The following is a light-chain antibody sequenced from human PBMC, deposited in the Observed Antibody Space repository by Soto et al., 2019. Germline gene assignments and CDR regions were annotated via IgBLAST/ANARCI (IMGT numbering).Light chain of an antibody. CDR1: SSDVGGYNF. CDR3: SSYTSRNTLA. Sequence: QSVLTQPASVSGSRGQSITISCTGTSSDVGGYNFVSWYQQHPGKAPKLMIYEVTDRPSGVSNRFSGSKSGSTASLSISGLQAEDEADYYCSSYTSRNTLAFGGGTKLTVL. V-gene: IGLV2-14*01. CDR2: EVT. J-gene: IGLJ2*01.